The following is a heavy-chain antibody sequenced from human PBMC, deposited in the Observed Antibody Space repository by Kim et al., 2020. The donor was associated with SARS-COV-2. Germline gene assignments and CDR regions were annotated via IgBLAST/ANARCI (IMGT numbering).Heavy chain of an antibody. Sequence: SETLSLTCAVYGGSFSGYYWSWIRQPQGQGLEWIGEINHSGSTNYNPSLKSRVTISVDTSKNQFSLTLSSVTAADTDAYYCARARGLGGVADWVQGTLVT. D-gene: IGHD2-8*02. J-gene: IGHJ4*02. CDR1: GGSFSGYY. CDR2: INHSGST. V-gene: IGHV4-34*01. CDR3: ARARGLGGVAD.